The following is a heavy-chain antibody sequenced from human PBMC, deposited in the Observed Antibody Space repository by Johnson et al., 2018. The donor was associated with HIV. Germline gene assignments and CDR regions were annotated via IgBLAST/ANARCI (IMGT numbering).Heavy chain of an antibody. CDR3: ARWIQLWVAFDI. D-gene: IGHD5-18*01. Sequence: QVQLVESGGGVVQPGRSLRLSCAASGFTFSSYAVHWVRQAPGKGLEWVAVISYDGSNKYYADSVKGRFTISRDNSKNTLYLQMNSLRAEDTAVYYCARWIQLWVAFDIWGQGTMVTVSS. CDR2: ISYDGSNK. CDR1: GFTFSSYA. J-gene: IGHJ3*02. V-gene: IGHV3-30*04.